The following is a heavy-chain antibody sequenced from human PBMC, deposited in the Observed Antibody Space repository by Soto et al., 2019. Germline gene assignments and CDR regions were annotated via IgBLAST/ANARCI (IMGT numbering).Heavy chain of an antibody. CDR3: VRDSGWAFDI. CDR1: GFSFSSYS. D-gene: IGHD6-19*01. CDR2: LSSSKTYI. V-gene: IGHV3-48*02. Sequence: EVQLVESGGGLVQPGQSLRLSCAASGFSFSSYSMNWVRQAPGKGLEWISYLSSSKTYIWYADSVKGRFTISRDNAKNSLSLQMNSLRDEDTAVYYCVRDSGWAFDIWGLGTMVTVSS. J-gene: IGHJ3*02.